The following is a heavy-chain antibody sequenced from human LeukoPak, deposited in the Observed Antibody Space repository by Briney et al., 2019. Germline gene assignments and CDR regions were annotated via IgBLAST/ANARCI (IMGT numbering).Heavy chain of an antibody. CDR3: ARALIGYYFDY. CDR2: VSNSGDYI. J-gene: IGHJ4*02. D-gene: IGHD2-8*01. CDR1: GFSFSRYR. V-gene: IGHV3-21*06. Sequence: GGSLRLSCAASGFSFSRYRMNWVRQAPGKGLEWVSSVSNSGDYIHYADSVKGRFTISRDNSKNSLYLQMNSLRAEDTAVYYCARALIGYYFDYWGQGTLVTVSS.